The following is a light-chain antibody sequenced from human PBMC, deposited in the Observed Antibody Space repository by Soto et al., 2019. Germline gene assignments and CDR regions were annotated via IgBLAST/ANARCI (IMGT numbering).Light chain of an antibody. Sequence: QSALTQPASVSGSPGQSITIPCTGSRSDVGGYNYVSWYQQHPGEAPKLMIYEVTNRPSGVSNRFSGSKSANTASLTISGLQAEDEADYYCSSYTTSGNLVFGGGTQLTVL. V-gene: IGLV2-14*01. CDR3: SSYTTSGNLV. J-gene: IGLJ2*01. CDR1: RSDVGGYNY. CDR2: EVT.